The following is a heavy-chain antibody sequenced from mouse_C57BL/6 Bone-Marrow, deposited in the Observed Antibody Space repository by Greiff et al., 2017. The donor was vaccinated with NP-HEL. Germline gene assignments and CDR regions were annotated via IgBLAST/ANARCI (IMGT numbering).Heavy chain of an antibody. CDR2: ISYDGSN. CDR3: ARWGQLRLHFDY. J-gene: IGHJ2*01. V-gene: IGHV3-6*01. Sequence: VQLKQSGPGLVKPSQSLSLTCSVTGYSITSGYYWNWIRQFPGNKLEWMGYISYDGSNNYNPSLKNRISITRYTSKNQFFLKLNSVTTEDTATYYCARWGQLRLHFDYWGQGTTLTVSS. CDR1: GYSITSGYY. D-gene: IGHD3-2*02.